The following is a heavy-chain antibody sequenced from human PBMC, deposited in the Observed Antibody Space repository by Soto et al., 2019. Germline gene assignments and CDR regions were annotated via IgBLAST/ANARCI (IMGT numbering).Heavy chain of an antibody. CDR3: ATRGYIYGYYYDY. CDR1: GYTFSGYY. CDR2: INPNSGAT. V-gene: IGHV1-2*04. D-gene: IGHD5-18*01. Sequence: ASVKVSCKASGYTFSGYYMHRVRQAPGQGPEWMGWINPNSGATKYAQKFQGWVTMTRDTSSDTAYMELSRLGSDDTAVYHCATRGYIYGYYYDYWGQGTLVTVSS. J-gene: IGHJ4*02.